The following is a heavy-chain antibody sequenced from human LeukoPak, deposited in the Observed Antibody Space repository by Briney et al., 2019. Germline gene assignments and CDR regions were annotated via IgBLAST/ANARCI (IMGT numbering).Heavy chain of an antibody. Sequence: SETLSLTCTVSGGSISSGGYYWSWIRRHPGEGLEWIGYISYSGSTSYNPSLQSRLTISVDTSKNQFSLKLSSVTAVDTAVYYCARKATTGPTKAAFDIWGQGTMVTVSS. CDR3: ARKATTGPTKAAFDI. J-gene: IGHJ3*02. D-gene: IGHD4-17*01. V-gene: IGHV4-31*03. CDR2: ISYSGST. CDR1: GGSISSGGYY.